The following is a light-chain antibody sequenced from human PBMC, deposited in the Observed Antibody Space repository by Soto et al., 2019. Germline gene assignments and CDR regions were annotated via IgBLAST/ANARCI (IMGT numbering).Light chain of an antibody. V-gene: IGKV2-30*02. CDR3: MQGTHWPWT. J-gene: IGKJ1*01. CDR2: EVS. Sequence: DVVMTQSPLSLPVTLEHPASISCRSSQSLIHSDGNTYLNWFQQRPGQSPRRLIYEVSDRDSGVPDRSSGSASGTDFTLKISRVEAEDVGVYYCMQGTHWPWTFGQGTEVEIK. CDR1: QSLIHSDGNTY.